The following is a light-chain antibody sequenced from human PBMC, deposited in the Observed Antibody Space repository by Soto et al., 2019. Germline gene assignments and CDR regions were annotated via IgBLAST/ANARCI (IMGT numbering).Light chain of an antibody. CDR1: QSIRSW. CDR2: KAS. J-gene: IGKJ1*01. V-gene: IGKV1-5*03. CDR3: QQYNDYWT. Sequence: DIQMTQSPSTLSASVGDRVTITCRASQSIRSWLAWYQQKPGKAPKVLIYKASTLQSGVPSRFSGSGSGTEFTLTISSLQPDDFATYYCQQYNDYWTFVQGTKVEMK.